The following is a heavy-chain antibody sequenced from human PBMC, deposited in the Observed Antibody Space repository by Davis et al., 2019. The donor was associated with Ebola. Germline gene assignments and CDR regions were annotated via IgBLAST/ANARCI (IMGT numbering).Heavy chain of an antibody. D-gene: IGHD2-15*01. J-gene: IGHJ3*02. CDR1: GFTFSSYE. CDR3: ASTRGYCSGGSCYSAHAFDI. V-gene: IGHV3-48*03. Sequence: PGGSLRLSCAASGFTFSSYEMNWVRQAPGKGLEWVSYISSSGSTIYYADSVKGRFTISRDNAKNSLYLQMNSLRAEDTAVYYCASTRGYCSGGSCYSAHAFDIWGQGTMVTVSS. CDR2: ISSSGSTI.